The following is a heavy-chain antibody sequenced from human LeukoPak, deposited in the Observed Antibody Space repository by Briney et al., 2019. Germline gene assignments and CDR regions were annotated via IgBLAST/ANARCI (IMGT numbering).Heavy chain of an antibody. V-gene: IGHV1-69*13. CDR3: ARDVRGAHYFDY. D-gene: IGHD3-10*01. Sequence: SVTVSCTASGGTFSSYAISWVRQAPGQGLEWMGGIIPIFGTANYAQKLQGRVTITADESTSTAYMELSSLRSEDTAVYYCARDVRGAHYFDYWGQGTLVTVSS. CDR2: IIPIFGTA. CDR1: GGTFSSYA. J-gene: IGHJ4*02.